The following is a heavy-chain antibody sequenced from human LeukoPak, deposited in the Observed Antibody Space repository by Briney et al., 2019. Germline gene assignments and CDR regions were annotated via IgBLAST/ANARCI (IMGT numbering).Heavy chain of an antibody. CDR3: ATGITMVRGVKDY. J-gene: IGHJ4*02. CDR2: ISGSGGST. CDR1: GFTFSSYA. V-gene: IGHV3-23*01. Sequence: GGSLRLSCAASGFTFSSYAMSWVRQALGKGLGWVSAISGSGGSTYYAYSVKGRFTISRDNSKHTLYLQMNSLRAEDTAVYYCATGITMVRGVKDYWGQGTLVTVSS. D-gene: IGHD3-10*01.